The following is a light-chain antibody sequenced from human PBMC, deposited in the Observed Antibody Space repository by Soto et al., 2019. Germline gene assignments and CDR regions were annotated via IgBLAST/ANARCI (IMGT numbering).Light chain of an antibody. CDR1: QSVSNNY. CDR2: GAS. J-gene: IGKJ1*01. Sequence: EIVLTQSPGTLSLSPGERATLSCRASQSVSNNYLAWYQQKPGQAPRLLIYGASNRATGIPDRFSGSGSGTDFTLTISRLEPDDFATYYCQQYDSFSVTFGQGTKVDIK. CDR3: QQYDSFSVT. V-gene: IGKV3-20*01.